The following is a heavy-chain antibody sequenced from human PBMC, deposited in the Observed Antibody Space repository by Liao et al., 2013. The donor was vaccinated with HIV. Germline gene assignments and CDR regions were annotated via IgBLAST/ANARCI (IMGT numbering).Heavy chain of an antibody. D-gene: IGHD2-15*01. CDR3: ARGRFIVVGVAATRNWFDP. CDR1: GGSISSGSYY. V-gene: IGHV4-61*02. J-gene: IGHJ5*02. Sequence: QLQLQESGPGLVKPSETLSLTCTVSGGSISSGSYYWSWIRQPAGKGLEWIGRLYTSGSTNYHPSLKSRVTMSVDTSKNQFSLKLSSVTAADTAVYYCARGRFIVVGVAATRNWFDPWGQGTLVTVSS. CDR2: LYTSGST.